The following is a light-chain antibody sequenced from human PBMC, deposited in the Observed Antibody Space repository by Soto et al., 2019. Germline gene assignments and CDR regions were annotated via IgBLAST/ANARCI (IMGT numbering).Light chain of an antibody. J-gene: IGKJ1*01. V-gene: IGKV1-39*01. CDR3: QQSYSSRWT. CDR1: QSISTY. Sequence: DIQMTQSPSSLSASVEDRVIITCRASQSISTYLNWYQQKPGKAPKLLIYAASSLQGGVPSRFSGSGSGTDFTLTITSLQPEDFATYYCQQSYSSRWTVGQGTKADMK. CDR2: AAS.